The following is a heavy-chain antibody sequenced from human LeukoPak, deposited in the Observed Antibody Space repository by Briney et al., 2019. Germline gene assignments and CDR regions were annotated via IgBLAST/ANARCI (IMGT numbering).Heavy chain of an antibody. D-gene: IGHD3-10*01. CDR3: AREWGPGSSWYFDF. V-gene: IGHV1-46*01. CDR2: INSGDGGT. CDR1: GYTFTSYY. Sequence: ASVKVSCKASGYTFTSYYMHWVRQVPGQGLEWMGAINSGDGGTTLPQKFQGRVTLTRDTSTSTLYMELSSLRSEDTAIYYCAREWGPGSSWYFDFWGQGTLVTVSS. J-gene: IGHJ4*02.